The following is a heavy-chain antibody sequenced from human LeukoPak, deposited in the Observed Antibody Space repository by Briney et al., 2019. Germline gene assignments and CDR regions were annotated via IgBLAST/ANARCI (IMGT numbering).Heavy chain of an antibody. CDR1: GGSINTNR. CDR2: IYYSGST. CDR3: ARAPPYGSGSYPFDY. V-gene: IGHV4-30-4*01. D-gene: IGHD3-10*01. J-gene: IGHJ4*02. Sequence: SETLSLTCTVSGGSINTNRWSWIRQPPGKGLEWIGYIYYSGSTYYNPSLKSRVTISVDTSKNQFSLKLSSVTAADTAVYYCARAPPYGSGSYPFDYWGQGTLVTVSS.